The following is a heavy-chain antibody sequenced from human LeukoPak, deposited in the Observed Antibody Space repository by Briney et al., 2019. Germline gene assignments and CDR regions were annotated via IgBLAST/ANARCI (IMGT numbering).Heavy chain of an antibody. D-gene: IGHD6-25*01. J-gene: IGHJ2*01. CDR1: GGSMSVYY. CDR3: ARERPAPWYFDL. CDR2: IYYTGAT. Sequence: SETLSLTCSVSGGSMSVYYWGWLRQPPGKGLEWIGYIYYTGATTYNPSLQSRVSISLDTSKNQFSLKVRSVTAADSAVYYCARERPAPWYFDLWGRGTLVTVTS. V-gene: IGHV4-59*01.